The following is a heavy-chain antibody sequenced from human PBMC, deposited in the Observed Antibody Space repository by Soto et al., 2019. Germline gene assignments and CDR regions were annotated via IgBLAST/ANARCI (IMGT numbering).Heavy chain of an antibody. J-gene: IGHJ4*02. CDR1: GFTLSTYA. CDR2: ISANGQGI. V-gene: IGHV3-23*01. D-gene: IGHD1-7*01. Sequence: PGGSLRLSCSASGFTLSTYALSWVRQAPGKGLEWVSAISANGQGIYYADSVRGRFTISRDNSKNTIFLHMDSLRAEDTAVYSCAKDRNYPRDQFHYWGQGTLVTVSS. CDR3: AKDRNYPRDQFHY.